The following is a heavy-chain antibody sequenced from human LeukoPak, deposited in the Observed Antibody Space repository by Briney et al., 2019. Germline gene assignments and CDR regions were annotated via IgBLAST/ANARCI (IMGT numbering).Heavy chain of an antibody. CDR3: AGEWFDFDY. Sequence: GGSLRLSCAASGFTFSNHAMTWVPQAPGKGLEWVSEITGSGSSTDYADSVKGRFPISRDNSKNPMFLQRNSVRAEDTATYCCAGEWFDFDYWGQGILVTVSS. V-gene: IGHV3-23*01. CDR1: GFTFSNHA. J-gene: IGHJ4*02. CDR2: ITGSGSST. D-gene: IGHD3-22*01.